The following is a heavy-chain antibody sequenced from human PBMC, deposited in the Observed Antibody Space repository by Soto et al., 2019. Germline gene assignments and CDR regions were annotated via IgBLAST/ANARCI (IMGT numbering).Heavy chain of an antibody. CDR2: IYHSGST. J-gene: IGHJ3*02. CDR1: GGSISSSNW. CDR3: ARDSYDSSGYSHTLDAFDI. D-gene: IGHD3-22*01. V-gene: IGHV4-4*02. Sequence: QVQLQESGPGLVKPSGTLSLTCAVSGGSISSSNWWSWVRQPPGKGREWIGEIYHSGSTNYNPSLKSRVTISVDKSKNQFSLKLSSVTAADTAVYYCARDSYDSSGYSHTLDAFDIWGQGTMVTVSS.